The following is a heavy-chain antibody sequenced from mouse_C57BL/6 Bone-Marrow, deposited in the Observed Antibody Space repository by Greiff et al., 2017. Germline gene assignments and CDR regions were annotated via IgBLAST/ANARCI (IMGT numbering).Heavy chain of an antibody. D-gene: IGHD2-4*01. CDR2: RSYDGSN. Sequence: EVQVVESGPGLVQPSQSLSLTCSVTGYSITSGYYWNWIRQFPGNKLEWMGYRSYDGSNNYNPSLKNRISINRYTSKNQFFLKLNSVTTEYTAAYYCAREGDYALAYWGQGTLVTVSA. J-gene: IGHJ3*01. CDR1: GYSITSGYY. CDR3: AREGDYALAY. V-gene: IGHV3-6*01.